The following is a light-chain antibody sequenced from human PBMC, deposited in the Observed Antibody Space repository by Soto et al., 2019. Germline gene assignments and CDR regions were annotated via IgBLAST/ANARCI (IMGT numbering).Light chain of an antibody. CDR3: CSYAGSNIFAV. Sequence: QSVLTQPASVSGSPGQSITISCTGTSSDIGSYDRVSWYQWHPGKAPKLIIYEDYRRPSQISNRFSGSKSGNTASLTISGLQAEDEADYYCCSYAGSNIFAVFGGGTKLTV. CDR2: EDY. CDR1: SSDIGSYDR. J-gene: IGLJ2*01. V-gene: IGLV2-23*01.